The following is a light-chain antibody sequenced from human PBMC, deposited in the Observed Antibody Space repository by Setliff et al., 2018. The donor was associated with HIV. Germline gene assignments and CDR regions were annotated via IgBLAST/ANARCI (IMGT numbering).Light chain of an antibody. CDR3: SSYASSGTLMV. CDR2: DVT. J-gene: IGLJ1*01. Sequence: QSALAQPASVSGSPGQSITVSCTGTTNDVGNYNYVSWYQQHPGKAPKLMIYDVTNRPSGVSNRFPGSKSANTASLTISGLQAEDEADYYCSSYASSGTLMVFGTGTKV. V-gene: IGLV2-14*03. CDR1: TNDVGNYNY.